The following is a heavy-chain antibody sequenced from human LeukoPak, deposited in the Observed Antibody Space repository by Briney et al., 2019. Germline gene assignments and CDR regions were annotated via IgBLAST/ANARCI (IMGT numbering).Heavy chain of an antibody. CDR2: IIPILGIA. V-gene: IGHV1-69*04. CDR1: GGTFSSYA. CDR3: AQYKVLRYQRGTDY. J-gene: IGHJ4*02. Sequence: RASVKVSCKASGGTFSSYAISWVRQAPGQGLEWMGRIIPILGIANYAQKFQGRVTITADKSTSTAYMELSSLRSEDTAVYYCAQYKVLRYQRGTDYWGQGTLVTVSS. D-gene: IGHD3-9*01.